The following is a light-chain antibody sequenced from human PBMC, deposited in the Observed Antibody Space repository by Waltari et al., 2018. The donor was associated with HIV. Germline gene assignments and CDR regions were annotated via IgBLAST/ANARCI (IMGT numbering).Light chain of an antibody. Sequence: DIVMTQSPDSLTVSLGERATINCKSSLSSLYASKNKNFLAWYQPKPGQPPKLLINWASTRESGVPDRFSGSGSETGFTLTISSLQAEDVAIYYCHQYYSIPRTFGQGTKLEI. CDR3: HQYYSIPRT. CDR2: WAS. V-gene: IGKV4-1*01. CDR1: LSSLYASKNKNF. J-gene: IGKJ1*01.